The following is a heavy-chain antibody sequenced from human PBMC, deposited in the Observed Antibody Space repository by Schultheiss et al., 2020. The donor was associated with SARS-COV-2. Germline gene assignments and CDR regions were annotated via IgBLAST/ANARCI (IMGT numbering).Heavy chain of an antibody. CDR2: INHSGST. V-gene: IGHV4-34*01. CDR3: ARSPSSTRYYYYYGMDV. D-gene: IGHD2-2*01. CDR1: GGSFSGYY. J-gene: IGHJ6*04. Sequence: SETLSLTCAVYGGSFSGYYWSWIRQPPGKGLEWIGEINHSGSTNYNPSLKSRVTISVDTSKNQFSLKLSSVTAADTAVYYCARSPSSTRYYYYYGMDVWGKGTTVTVSS.